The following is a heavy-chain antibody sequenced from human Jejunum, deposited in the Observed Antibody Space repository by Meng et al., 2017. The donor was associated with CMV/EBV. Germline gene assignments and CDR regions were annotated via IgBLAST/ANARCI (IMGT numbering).Heavy chain of an antibody. CDR1: GYTFTGYY. Sequence: QVQLVQSGAEVKKPGASVKVSCKASGYTFTGYYMHRVRQAPGQGLEWMGWINPNSGGTNYAQKFQGWVTMTRDTSISTAYMELSRLRSDDTAVYYCARDWEGSWAVFDYWGQGTLVTVSS. D-gene: IGHD6-13*01. J-gene: IGHJ4*02. CDR3: ARDWEGSWAVFDY. V-gene: IGHV1-2*04. CDR2: INPNSGGT.